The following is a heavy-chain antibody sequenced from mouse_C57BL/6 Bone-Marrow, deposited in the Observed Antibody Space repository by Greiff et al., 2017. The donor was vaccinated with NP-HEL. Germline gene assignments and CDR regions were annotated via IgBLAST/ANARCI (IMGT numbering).Heavy chain of an antibody. CDR1: GFTFSSYA. Sequence: EVMLVESGGGLVKPGGSLKLSCAASGFTFSSYAMSWVRQTPEKRLEWVATISDGGSYTYYPDNVKGRFTISRDNAKNNLYLQMSHLKSEDTAMYYCARVCSSYDARYYWGQGTSVTVAS. CDR3: ARVCSSYDARYY. J-gene: IGHJ4*01. D-gene: IGHD1-1*01. CDR2: ISDGGSYT. V-gene: IGHV5-4*03.